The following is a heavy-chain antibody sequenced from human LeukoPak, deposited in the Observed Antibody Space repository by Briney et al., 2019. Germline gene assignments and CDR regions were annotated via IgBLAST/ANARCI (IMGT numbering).Heavy chain of an antibody. CDR2: IDTSGST. J-gene: IGHJ5*02. Sequence: SETLSLTCTVSGGSISSGSYYWSWIRQPAGKGLEWIGRIDTSGSTNYNPSLKSRVTISVDTSKTQFSLKLSSVTAADTAVYYCARDRDIVVVVAATPKRYNWFDPWGQGTLVTVSS. CDR1: GGSISSGSYY. V-gene: IGHV4-61*02. CDR3: ARDRDIVVVVAATPKRYNWFDP. D-gene: IGHD2-15*01.